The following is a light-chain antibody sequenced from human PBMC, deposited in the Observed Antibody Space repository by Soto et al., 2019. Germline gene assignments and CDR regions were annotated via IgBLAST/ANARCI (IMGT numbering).Light chain of an antibody. CDR1: QSLMNSDGKTY. J-gene: IGKJ4*01. Sequence: DIVLTQTPLSLSVTPGQPASISCKSSQSLMNSDGKTYLYWYLQKPGQPPHLLIYEVSKRLSGVPARLSGSGLGTDFTLKISRVDVEDVGVYYCMQNIQLLTFGGGTNVEIK. V-gene: IGKV2D-29*01. CDR3: MQNIQLLT. CDR2: EVS.